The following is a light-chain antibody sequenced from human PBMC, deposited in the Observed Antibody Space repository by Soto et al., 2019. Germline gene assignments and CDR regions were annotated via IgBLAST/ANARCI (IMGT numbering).Light chain of an antibody. CDR2: TAS. V-gene: IGKV1-5*03. Sequence: DIQMTQSPSTLSASVGDRVTITCRASQSIDKWLAWYQQKPGKAPKLLIYTASLLQSGVPSRFSGSGSGTEFTLTISTLQPDDVGSYFYQQYNRFSWTFGQGTKVEIK. CDR1: QSIDKW. CDR3: QQYNRFSWT. J-gene: IGKJ1*01.